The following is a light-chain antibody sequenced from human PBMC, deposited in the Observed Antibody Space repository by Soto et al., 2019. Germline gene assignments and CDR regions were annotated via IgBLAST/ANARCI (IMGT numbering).Light chain of an antibody. CDR3: HQRQSWPRT. CDR2: LTS. V-gene: IGKV3-11*01. J-gene: IGKJ1*01. Sequence: EIVLTQSPATLSSFPGRIATLSCRATQAVNTRLAWYQHKPGQAPRLLIYLTSTRATGIPARFSGSGSGTDFTLTISSLEPEDSAVYYCHQRQSWPRTFGQGTKVDIK. CDR1: QAVNTR.